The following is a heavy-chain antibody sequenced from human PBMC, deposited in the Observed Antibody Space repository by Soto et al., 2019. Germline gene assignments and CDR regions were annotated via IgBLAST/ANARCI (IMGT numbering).Heavy chain of an antibody. J-gene: IGHJ6*02. CDR1: GGSFSGYY. Sequence: SETLSLTCAVYGGSFSGYYWSWIRQPPGKGLEWIGEINHSGSTNYNPSLKSRVTISVDTSKNQFSPKLSSVTAADTAVYYCGGGGSRGGLYGRAVRGQGTTVPVS. CDR3: GGGGSRGGLYGRAV. D-gene: IGHD6-19*01. V-gene: IGHV4-34*01. CDR2: INHSGST.